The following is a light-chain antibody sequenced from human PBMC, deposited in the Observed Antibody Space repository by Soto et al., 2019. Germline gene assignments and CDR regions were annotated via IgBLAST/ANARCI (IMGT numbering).Light chain of an antibody. CDR1: QGISSY. Sequence: AIRMTQSPSSLSASTGDRVTITCRASQGISSYLAWYQQKPGKAPKLLIYAASTLQSGVPSRFSGSGSGTDFTLIISFLQSEDFATYYCQQYYSYPLTFGGGTKVDIK. V-gene: IGKV1-8*01. CDR2: AAS. J-gene: IGKJ4*02. CDR3: QQYYSYPLT.